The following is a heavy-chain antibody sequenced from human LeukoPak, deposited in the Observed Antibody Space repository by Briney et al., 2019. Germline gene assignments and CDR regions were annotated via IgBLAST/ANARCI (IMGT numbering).Heavy chain of an antibody. Sequence: ASVKVSCKASGGTFSSCAISWVRQAPGQGLEWMGRIIPIFGTANYAQKFPGRVTITTDESTSTAYMELSSLRSEDTAVYYCARDLVGNYGSGSYYSPFDYWGQGTLVTVSS. CDR3: ARDLVGNYGSGSYYSPFDY. CDR2: IIPIFGTA. CDR1: GGTFSSCA. V-gene: IGHV1-69*05. D-gene: IGHD3-10*01. J-gene: IGHJ4*02.